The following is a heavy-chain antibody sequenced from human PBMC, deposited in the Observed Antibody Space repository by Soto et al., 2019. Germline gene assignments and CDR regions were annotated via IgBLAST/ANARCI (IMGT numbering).Heavy chain of an antibody. CDR2: IYYSGST. J-gene: IGHJ4*02. Sequence: PSETLSLTCTVSGGSISSYYWSWIRQPPGKGLEWIGYIYYSGSTNYNPSLKSRVTISVDTSKNQFSLKLSSVTAADTAVYYCARVDCSGGSCYYFDCWGQGTLVTVSS. D-gene: IGHD2-15*01. CDR1: GGSISSYY. CDR3: ARVDCSGGSCYYFDC. V-gene: IGHV4-59*01.